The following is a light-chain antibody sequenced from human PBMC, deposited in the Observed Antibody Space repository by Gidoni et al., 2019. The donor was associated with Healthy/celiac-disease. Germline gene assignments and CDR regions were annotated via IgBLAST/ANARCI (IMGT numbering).Light chain of an antibody. V-gene: IGKV1-33*01. Sequence: DIQMTQSPSSLSASVGDRVTITCQASQDISNYLNWYQQKPGKAPKLLIYDASNLETGVPSRFSGSRSGTDSSFTISSLQPEDIAKYYCQQYDSPPYTFGPGTKLEIK. CDR3: QQYDSPPYT. J-gene: IGKJ2*01. CDR1: QDISNY. CDR2: DAS.